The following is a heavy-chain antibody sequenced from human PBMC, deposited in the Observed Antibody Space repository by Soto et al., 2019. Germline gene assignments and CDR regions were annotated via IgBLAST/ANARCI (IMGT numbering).Heavy chain of an antibody. J-gene: IGHJ4*02. CDR1: GFTFSSYA. CDR2: ISGGGYNT. Sequence: EVQLLESGGHLVQPGGSLRLSCAASGFTFSSYAMSWVRQAPGKGLEWVSAISGGGYNTYYADSVKGRFTISRDNSKNTLYLQMSSLSAEDTAVYYCAKALLGVVAGDFDYWGQGTLVTVSS. D-gene: IGHD3-3*02. V-gene: IGHV3-23*01. CDR3: AKALLGVVAGDFDY.